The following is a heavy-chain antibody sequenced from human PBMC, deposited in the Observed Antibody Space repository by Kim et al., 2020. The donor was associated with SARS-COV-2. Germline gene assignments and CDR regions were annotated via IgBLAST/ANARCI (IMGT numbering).Heavy chain of an antibody. CDR3: ARNDGGVAAQVDY. J-gene: IGHJ4*02. D-gene: IGHD2-8*02. V-gene: IGHV1-2*02. Sequence: YAQTFQGRVTMTRDTSISTAYMELSRLRSDDTAVYYCARNDGGVAAQVDYWGQGTLVTVSS.